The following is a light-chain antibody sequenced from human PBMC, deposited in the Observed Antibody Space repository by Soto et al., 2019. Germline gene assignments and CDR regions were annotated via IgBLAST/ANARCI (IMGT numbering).Light chain of an antibody. CDR3: QRYDISPFP. Sequence: EIVLTQSPGTLSLSPGERATLSCRASQSVSSTYLAWYQQKPGQAPRLLIYDASSRATGIPDRFSGSGSGTDLTLTISRLDPEDFAVYYCQRYDISPFPFGQGTKLEIK. CDR2: DAS. J-gene: IGKJ2*01. V-gene: IGKV3-20*01. CDR1: QSVSSTY.